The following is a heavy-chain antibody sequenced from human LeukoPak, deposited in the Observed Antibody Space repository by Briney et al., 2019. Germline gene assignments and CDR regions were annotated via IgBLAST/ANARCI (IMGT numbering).Heavy chain of an antibody. V-gene: IGHV3-64D*06. Sequence: GGSLRLSCSVSGLTFSTYVMHWVRQAPGKGLEYVSAISSNGDNTYYADSVKGRFTISRDNSKDTLYLQMSSLRADDTAVYYCVRGTGYWGQGTLVTVSS. CDR1: GLTFSTYV. J-gene: IGHJ4*02. CDR2: ISSNGDNT. CDR3: VRGTGY.